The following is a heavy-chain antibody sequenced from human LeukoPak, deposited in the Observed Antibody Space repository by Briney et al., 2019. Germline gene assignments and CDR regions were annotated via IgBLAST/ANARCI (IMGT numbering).Heavy chain of an antibody. V-gene: IGHV1-18*01. CDR1: RDTFTSYG. D-gene: IGHD2-2*01. CDR3: ARDEACSSTSCPSYYYYYGMDV. CDR2: ISAYNGNT. J-gene: IGHJ6*02. Sequence: ASLKVSCKASRDTFTSYGISSVRQAPEQGLEWMGWISAYNGNTNYAQKLQGRGTMTTDTSTSTAYMELRSLRSDDTAVYYCARDEACSSTSCPSYYYYYGMDVWGQGTTVTVSS.